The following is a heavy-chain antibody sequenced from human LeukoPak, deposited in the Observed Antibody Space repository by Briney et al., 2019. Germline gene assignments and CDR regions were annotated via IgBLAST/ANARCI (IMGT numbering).Heavy chain of an antibody. CDR3: AKDHRQGRWLQHDCDS. V-gene: IGHV3-30*02. Sequence: GGSLRLSCAAFGFTFSTYAMSWVRQAPGKGLEWVTFIRYDGSNKYYADSVKGRFTISRDNSKNTLYLQMNSLRTEDTAVYYCAKDHRQGRWLQHDCDSWGQGTLVTVSS. CDR1: GFTFSTYA. CDR2: IRYDGSNK. D-gene: IGHD5-24*01. J-gene: IGHJ4*02.